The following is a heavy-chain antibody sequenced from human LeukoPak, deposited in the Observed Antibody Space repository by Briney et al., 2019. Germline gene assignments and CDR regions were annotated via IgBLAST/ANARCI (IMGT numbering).Heavy chain of an antibody. CDR2: IYYSGST. V-gene: IGHV4-59*08. CDR1: GGSISSYY. J-gene: IGHJ4*02. CDR3: ARLVRAVRGVIGHDY. D-gene: IGHD3-10*01. Sequence: MSSETLSLTCTVSGGSISSYYWSWIRQPPGKGLEWIGYIYYSGSTNYNPSLKSRVTISVDTSKNQFSLKLSSVTAADTAVYYCARLVRAVRGVIGHDYWGQGTLVTVSS.